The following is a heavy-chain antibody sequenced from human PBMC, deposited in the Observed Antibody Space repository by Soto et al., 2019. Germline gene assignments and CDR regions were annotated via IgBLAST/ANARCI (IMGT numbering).Heavy chain of an antibody. D-gene: IGHD3-16*01. CDR2: IYYSGST. V-gene: IGHV4-59*01. CDR1: GGSISSYY. Sequence: PSETLSLTCTVSGGSISSYYWSWIRQPPGKGLEWIGYIYYSGSTNYNPSLKSRVTISVDTSKNQFSLKLSSVTAADTAVYYCARALWLYEGLNWFDPWGQGTLVTVS. J-gene: IGHJ5*02. CDR3: ARALWLYEGLNWFDP.